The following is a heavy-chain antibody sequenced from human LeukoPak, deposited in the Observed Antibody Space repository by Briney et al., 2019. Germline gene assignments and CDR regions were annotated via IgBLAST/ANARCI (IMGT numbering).Heavy chain of an antibody. Sequence: GGSLRLSCAASGFTFSSSWMTWVRQAPGKGLEWVASINQDGGEIHYVDSVKGRFTISRDNAKNSLYLQMNSLRVEDTAVYYCASQSYARFDPWGQGTLVTVSS. CDR2: INQDGGEI. CDR1: GFTFSSSW. J-gene: IGHJ5*02. CDR3: ASQSYARFDP. V-gene: IGHV3-7*01. D-gene: IGHD3-16*01.